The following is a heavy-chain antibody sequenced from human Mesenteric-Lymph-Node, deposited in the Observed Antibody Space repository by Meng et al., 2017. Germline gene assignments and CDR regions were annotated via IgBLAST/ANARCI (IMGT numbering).Heavy chain of an antibody. V-gene: IGHV4-39*01. CDR1: GCSICSSTYY. CDR3: ARLWFGERPPDY. CDR2: IYYSGRT. D-gene: IGHD3-10*01. Sequence: QLQLQESGPGLVKPSETLSLPCTDSGCSICSSTYYLGWIRQPPGKGLEWIGSIYYSGRTYYNPSLKSRVTMSVDTSKNQFSLKLSSVTAADTAVYYCARLWFGERPPDYWGQGTLVTVSS. J-gene: IGHJ4*02.